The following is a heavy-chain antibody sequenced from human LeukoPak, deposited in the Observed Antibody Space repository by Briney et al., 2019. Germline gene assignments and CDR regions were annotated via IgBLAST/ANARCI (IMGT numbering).Heavy chain of an antibody. Sequence: GGSLRLSCAASGFSFSGSAIHWVRQASGKGLEWVGRIRSKANSYATAYAASVKGRFTISRHDSKNTAYLQMNSLKTEDTAVYYCTRRPSGYYYMDVWGKGTTVTISS. CDR3: TRRPSGYYYMDV. CDR2: IRSKANSYAT. J-gene: IGHJ6*03. V-gene: IGHV3-73*01. D-gene: IGHD3-10*01. CDR1: GFSFSGSA.